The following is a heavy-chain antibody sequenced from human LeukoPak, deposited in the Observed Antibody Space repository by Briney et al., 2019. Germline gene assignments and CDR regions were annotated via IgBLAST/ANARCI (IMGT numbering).Heavy chain of an antibody. V-gene: IGHV1-69*04. J-gene: IGHJ5*02. CDR2: IIPILGIA. CDR1: GCTFSSYA. Sequence: GASVKVSCKASGCTFSSYAISWVRQAPGQGLEWMGRIIPILGIANYAQKFQGRVTITADKSTSTAYMELSSLRSEDTAVYYCAGSRFGELNSNWFDPWGQGTLVTVSS. CDR3: AGSRFGELNSNWFDP. D-gene: IGHD3-10*01.